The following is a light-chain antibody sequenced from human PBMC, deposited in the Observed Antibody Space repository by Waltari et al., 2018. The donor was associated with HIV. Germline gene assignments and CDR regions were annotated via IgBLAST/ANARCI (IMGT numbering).Light chain of an antibody. J-gene: IGLJ2*01. CDR3: QSFDNSLI. CDR2: DNN. V-gene: IGLV1-40*01. Sequence: QSVLTQPPSVSGAPGQRVTISCTGTSSNIGAGYAVHWYQQVAGTAPKLLIYDNNKRPSGVPDRFSGSKAGTSASLVIAGLQAEDEADYYCQSFDNSLIFGGGTKLTVL. CDR1: SSNIGAGYA.